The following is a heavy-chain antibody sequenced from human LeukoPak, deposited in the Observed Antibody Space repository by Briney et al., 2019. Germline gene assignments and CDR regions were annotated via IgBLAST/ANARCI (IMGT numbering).Heavy chain of an antibody. D-gene: IGHD1-1*01. CDR2: ISSSSRYT. CDR3: ARDLNWNDVGGYYYFDY. Sequence: GGSLRLSCAASGFTFSSYSMNWVRQAPGKGLEWVSSISSSSRYTYYADSVRGRFTISRDNAKNPLYLQVNSLRAEDTAVYYCARDLNWNDVGGYYYFDYWGQGTLVTVSS. J-gene: IGHJ4*02. CDR1: GFTFSSYS. V-gene: IGHV3-21*01.